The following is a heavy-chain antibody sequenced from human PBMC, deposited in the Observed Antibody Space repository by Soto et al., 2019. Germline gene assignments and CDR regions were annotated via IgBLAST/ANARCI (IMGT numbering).Heavy chain of an antibody. CDR2: INHSGST. J-gene: IGHJ6*02. CDR1: GGSFSGYY. D-gene: IGHD3-22*01. CDR3: ARGKSRPIVVVITTTHYYYGMDV. V-gene: IGHV4-34*01. Sequence: QVQLQQWGAGLLKPSETLSLTCAVYGGSFSGYYWSWIRQPPGKGLEWIGEINHSGSTNYNPSLKSRATISVDTSKNQVTLKLSSVTAADTAVYYCARGKSRPIVVVITTTHYYYGMDVWGQGTTVTVSS.